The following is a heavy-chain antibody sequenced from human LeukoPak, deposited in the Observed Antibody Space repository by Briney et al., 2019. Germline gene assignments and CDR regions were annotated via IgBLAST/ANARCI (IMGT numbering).Heavy chain of an antibody. V-gene: IGHV1-8*01. CDR2: MNPNRAKT. CDR1: GYTFSSYD. J-gene: IGHJ5*01. CDR3: ARVRLSGSGFDS. Sequence: ASVEVSCKTFGYTFSSYDITWVRQAPGHGLEWMGEMNPNRAKTAYHQKFLGRVTMTWNTSVNTAYMELTSLTSEDTAVYYCARVRLSGSGFDSWGQGTPVTVSS.